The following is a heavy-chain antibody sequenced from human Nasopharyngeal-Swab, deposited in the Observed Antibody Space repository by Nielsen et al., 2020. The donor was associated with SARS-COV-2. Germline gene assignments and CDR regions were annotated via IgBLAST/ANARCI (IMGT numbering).Heavy chain of an antibody. CDR3: ARVGLWFGELGAFDI. V-gene: IGHV3-33*01. CDR1: GFTFASYG. J-gene: IGHJ3*02. Sequence: GGSLRLSCAASGFTFASYGMHWVRQAPGKGLEWVAVIWYDGSNKYYANSVKGRFSISRDNSKNTLYLQINSLRVEDTATYYCARVGLWFGELGAFDIWGQGTMVTVSS. D-gene: IGHD3-10*01. CDR2: IWYDGSNK.